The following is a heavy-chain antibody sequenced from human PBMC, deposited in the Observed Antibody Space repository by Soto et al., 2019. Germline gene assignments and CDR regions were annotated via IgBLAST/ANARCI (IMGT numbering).Heavy chain of an antibody. J-gene: IGHJ4*02. V-gene: IGHV3-23*01. CDR2: ITTRGART. CDR3: ARYRSDGSASFDS. Sequence: GGSLRLSCAASGFTFNTYAMTWVRRTPGKGLEWVSFITTRGARTYYADPVRGRFTISTDSSGNTLYLQMNSLRPDDTAVYFCARYRSDGSASFDSWGQGTQVTVSS. D-gene: IGHD3-9*01. CDR1: GFTFNTYA.